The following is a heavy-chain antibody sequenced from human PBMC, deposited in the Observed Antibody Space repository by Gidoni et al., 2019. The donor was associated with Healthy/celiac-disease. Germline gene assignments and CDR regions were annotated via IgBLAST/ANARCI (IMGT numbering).Heavy chain of an antibody. CDR1: GGSISSSSYY. V-gene: IGHV4-39*01. D-gene: IGHD3-10*01. CDR2: IYYSGST. CDR3: AGAPRLLSHYYGSGTEYFQH. J-gene: IGHJ1*01. Sequence: QLQLQESGPGLVKPSETLSLTCTVSGGSISSSSYYWGWIRQPPGKGLEWIGSIYYSGSTYYNPSLKSRVTISVDTSKNQFSLKLSSVTAADTAVYYWAGAPRLLSHYYGSGTEYFQHWGQGTLVTVSS.